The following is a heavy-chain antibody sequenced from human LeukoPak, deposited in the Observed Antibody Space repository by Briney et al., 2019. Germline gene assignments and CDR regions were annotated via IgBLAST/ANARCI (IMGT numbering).Heavy chain of an antibody. CDR3: AKDPGGGGSWYSGGLGYFDY. Sequence: GGSLRLSCAASGFTFSSYGMHWVRQAPGKGLEWVAFIRYDGSNKYYADSVKGRFTISRDNSKNTLYLQMNSLRAEDTAVYYCAKDPGGGGSWYSGGLGYFDYWGQGTLVTVSS. J-gene: IGHJ4*02. V-gene: IGHV3-30*02. CDR1: GFTFSSYG. D-gene: IGHD6-13*01. CDR2: IRYDGSNK.